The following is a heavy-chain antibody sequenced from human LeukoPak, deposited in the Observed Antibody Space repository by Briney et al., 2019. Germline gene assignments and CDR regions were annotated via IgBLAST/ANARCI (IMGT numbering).Heavy chain of an antibody. CDR1: GYTFTSYG. D-gene: IGHD2-2*01. CDR3: ARGPIIDIVVVPAAADYCHMDV. J-gene: IGHJ6*03. CDR2: ISAYNGNT. Sequence: ASVTVSCKASGYTFTSYGISWVRRAPGQGLEWMGWISAYNGNTRYAQKLQGRVTMTTDSSTSTAYMELRSLRSDDTAVYYCARGPIIDIVVVPAAADYCHMDVWGKGTTVTVSS. V-gene: IGHV1-18*01.